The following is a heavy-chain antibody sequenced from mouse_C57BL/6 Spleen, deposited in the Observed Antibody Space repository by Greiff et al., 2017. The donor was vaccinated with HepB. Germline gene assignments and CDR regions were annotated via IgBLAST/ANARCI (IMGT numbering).Heavy chain of an antibody. CDR3: TRGRGREVPAYYYAMDY. J-gene: IGHJ4*01. CDR1: GYTFTSYW. V-gene: IGHV1-5*01. CDR2: IYPGNSDT. D-gene: IGHD2-14*01. Sequence: EVKLQESGTVLARPGASVKMSCKTSGYTFTSYWMHWVKQRPGQGLEWIGAIYPGNSDTSYNQKFKGKAKLTAVTSASTAYMELSSLTNEDSAVYYCTRGRGREVPAYYYAMDYWGQGTSVTVSS.